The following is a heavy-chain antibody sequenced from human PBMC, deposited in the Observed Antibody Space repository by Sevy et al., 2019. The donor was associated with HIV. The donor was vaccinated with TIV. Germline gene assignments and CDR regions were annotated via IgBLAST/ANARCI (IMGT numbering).Heavy chain of an antibody. Sequence: GGSLRLSCAASGFTLNSYAMSWVRQAPGKGLEWVANIKQGGSVKYYVDSVKGRFTISRDNARNLLYLQMNSLRAEDTACYYCVRAIEADGSFWGQGTLVTVSS. CDR2: IKQGGSVK. J-gene: IGHJ4*02. CDR3: VRAIEADGSF. CDR1: GFTLNSYA. V-gene: IGHV3-7*01. D-gene: IGHD6-13*01.